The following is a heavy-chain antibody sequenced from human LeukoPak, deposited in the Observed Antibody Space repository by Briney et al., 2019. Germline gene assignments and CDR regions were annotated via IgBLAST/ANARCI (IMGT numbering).Heavy chain of an antibody. V-gene: IGHV4-38-2*02. CDR2: IYHSGST. D-gene: IGHD6-13*01. CDR3: ARAYSSSWYWNWFDP. J-gene: IGHJ5*02. Sequence: PSETLSLTCTVSGYSISSGYYWGWIRQPPGKGLEWIGSIYHSGSTYYNPSLKSRVTISVDTSKNQFSLKLSSVTAADTALYYCARAYSSSWYWNWFDPWGQGTLVTVSS. CDR1: GYSISSGYY.